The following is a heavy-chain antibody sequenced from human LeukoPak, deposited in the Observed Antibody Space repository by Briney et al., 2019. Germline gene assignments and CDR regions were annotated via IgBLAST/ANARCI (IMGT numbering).Heavy chain of an antibody. D-gene: IGHD6-13*01. Sequence: PGGSLRLSCAASGFTFSSYGMHWVRQAPGKGLEWVAFIRYDGSNKYYADSVKGRFTISRDNSKNTLYLQMNSLRAEDTAVYYCAKDPRGFSSSWYLNYYYGMDVWGQGATVTVSS. CDR3: AKDPRGFSSSWYLNYYYGMDV. J-gene: IGHJ6*02. V-gene: IGHV3-30*02. CDR1: GFTFSSYG. CDR2: IRYDGSNK.